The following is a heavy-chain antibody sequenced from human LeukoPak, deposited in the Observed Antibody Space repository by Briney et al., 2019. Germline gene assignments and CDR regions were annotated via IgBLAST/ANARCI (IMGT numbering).Heavy chain of an antibody. D-gene: IGHD3-22*01. V-gene: IGHV1-2*02. CDR2: INPNSVGT. J-gene: IGHJ1*01. CDR3: ARDSGGGYYYDSSGYYAEYFQH. CDR1: GYTFTGYY. Sequence: ASLKVSCKASGYTFTGYYIHWVRQAPGQGLEWMGWINPNSVGTNYAQKVQGRVTMTSDTSISTDYMELSRLRSDDTAVYYCARDSGGGYYYDSSGYYAEYFQHWGQGTLVTVSS.